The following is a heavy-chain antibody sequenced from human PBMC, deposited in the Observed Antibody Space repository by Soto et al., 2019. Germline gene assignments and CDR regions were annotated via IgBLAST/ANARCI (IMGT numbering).Heavy chain of an antibody. CDR3: ANLQYSSRTWFDP. CDR2: ISSSDGSI. V-gene: IGHV3-48*03. D-gene: IGHD6-19*01. CDR1: VLPFSSHE. J-gene: IGHJ5*02. Sequence: SLGLSCAASVLPFSSHELNWVRQARGKGLEWVSYISSSDGSIFYADSVKGRFTISRYNSKNALYLQMNSLRAEDPDVYYCANLQYSSRTWFDPWGQGTLVTVSS.